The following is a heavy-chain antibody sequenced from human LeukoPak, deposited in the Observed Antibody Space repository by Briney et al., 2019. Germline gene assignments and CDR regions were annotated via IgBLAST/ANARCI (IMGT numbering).Heavy chain of an antibody. V-gene: IGHV1-18*01. J-gene: IGHJ4*02. CDR1: GYTFSNYG. Sequence: ASVKVSCKTSGYTFSNYGISWVRQAPGQGLEWVGWISAYNGYTHYAQKLQGRVTMTTDTSTSTAYMELRSLRSDDTAVYYCARSGHRRYYCTSGPDYWGQGARVTVSS. D-gene: IGHD3-10*01. CDR2: ISAYNGYT. CDR3: ARSGHRRYYCTSGPDY.